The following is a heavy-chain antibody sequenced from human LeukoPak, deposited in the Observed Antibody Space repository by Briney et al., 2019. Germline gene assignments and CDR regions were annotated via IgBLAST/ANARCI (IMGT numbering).Heavy chain of an antibody. CDR1: GFTFSSSW. Sequence: GGSLRLPCAASGFTFSSSWMTWVRQAPGKGLEWVAIIKPDGSDKYYVDSVKGRFTISRDNAKNSVSLQMDSLRAEDTAVYHCARDLDINYGDDWYDSYDMWGQGTMVTVSS. V-gene: IGHV3-7*01. D-gene: IGHD3-9*01. CDR2: IKPDGSDK. J-gene: IGHJ3*02. CDR3: ARDLDINYGDDWYDSYDM.